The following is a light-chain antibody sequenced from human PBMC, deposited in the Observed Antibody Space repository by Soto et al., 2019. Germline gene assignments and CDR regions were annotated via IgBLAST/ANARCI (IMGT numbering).Light chain of an antibody. CDR1: QSLDTW. J-gene: IGKJ1*01. CDR2: DAS. CDR3: QHYNRYEGT. V-gene: IGKV1-5*01. Sequence: DIQMTQSPSTLSASVGDRVTITCRASQSLDTWLAWYQQKPGKAPKILISDASNLESGVPSRFSGSGSGTEFTLTISSLQPDDSATYYCQHYNRYEGTFGQGTKVDIK.